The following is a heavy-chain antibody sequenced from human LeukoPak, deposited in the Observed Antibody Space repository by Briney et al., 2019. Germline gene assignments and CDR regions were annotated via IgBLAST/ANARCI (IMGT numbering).Heavy chain of an antibody. V-gene: IGHV1-8*03. CDR2: MNPNSGNT. Sequence: VASVKVSCKASGYTFTSYDINWVRQATGQGLERMRWMNPNSGNTGYAQKFQGRVTITRNTSISTAYMELRSLRSEDTAVYYCPRAGGYSYGLDYWGQGTLVTVSS. D-gene: IGHD5-18*01. J-gene: IGHJ4*02. CDR1: GYTFTSYD. CDR3: PRAGGYSYGLDY.